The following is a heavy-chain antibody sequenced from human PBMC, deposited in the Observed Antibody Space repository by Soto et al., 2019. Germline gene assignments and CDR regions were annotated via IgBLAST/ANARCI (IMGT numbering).Heavy chain of an antibody. V-gene: IGHV3-43*01. J-gene: IGHJ4*02. CDR2: ISWDGGST. Sequence: PGGSLRLSCAASGFTFDDYTMHWVRQAPGKGLEWVSLISWDGGSTYYADSVKGRFTISRDNSKNSLHLQMNSLRTEDTALYYCAKDKGIRFLEWLLYYWGQGTLVTVSS. CDR3: AKDKGIRFLEWLLYY. CDR1: GFTFDDYT. D-gene: IGHD3-3*01.